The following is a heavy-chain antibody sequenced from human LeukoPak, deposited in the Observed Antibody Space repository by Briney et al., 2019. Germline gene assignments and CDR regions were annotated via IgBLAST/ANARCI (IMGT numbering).Heavy chain of an antibody. CDR2: ISSNGDNT. CDR3: VRGAGY. CDR1: GFTFSTYV. Sequence: GGSLRLSCSVSGFTFSTYVMHWVRQAPGKGLECVSAISSNGDNTYYADSVKGRFTTSRDNSKNTLYLQMSSLRADDTAVYYCVRGAGYWGQGTLVTVSS. J-gene: IGHJ4*02. V-gene: IGHV3-64D*06.